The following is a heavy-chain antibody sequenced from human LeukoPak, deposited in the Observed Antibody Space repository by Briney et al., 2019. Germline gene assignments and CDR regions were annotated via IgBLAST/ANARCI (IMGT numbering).Heavy chain of an antibody. V-gene: IGHV1-46*01. CDR1: GYTFTSYY. D-gene: IGHD2-21*02. CDR3: ARGGVVTAYTAAFDY. J-gene: IGHJ4*02. CDR2: INPSGGGT. Sequence: GASVKVSCKSSGYTFTSYYLHWVRQAPGQGLEWMGIINPSGGGTSNAQNFQGRVTLTRDTSTSTVYMELSSLRSEDTAVYYCARGGVVTAYTAAFDYWGQGTLVTVSS.